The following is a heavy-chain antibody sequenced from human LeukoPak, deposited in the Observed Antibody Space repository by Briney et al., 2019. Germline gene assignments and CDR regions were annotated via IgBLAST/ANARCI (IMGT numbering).Heavy chain of an antibody. V-gene: IGHV3-33*01. D-gene: IGHD6-13*01. CDR3: ARTAAGAFFFDY. Sequence: GRSLRLSCAASGFTFSSYGMHWVRQAPGKGLEWVAVIWYDGSSKYYADPVKGRFTISRDNSKNTLYLQMNSLRAEDTAVYYCARTAAGAFFFDYWGQGTLVTVSS. CDR2: IWYDGSSK. J-gene: IGHJ4*02. CDR1: GFTFSSYG.